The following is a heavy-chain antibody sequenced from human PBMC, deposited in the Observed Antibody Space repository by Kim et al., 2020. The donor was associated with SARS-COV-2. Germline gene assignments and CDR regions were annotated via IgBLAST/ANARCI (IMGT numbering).Heavy chain of an antibody. CDR2: IYYSGST. CDR1: GVSISSYY. V-gene: IGHV4-59*13. Sequence: SETLSLTCTVSGVSISSYYWSWIRQPPGKGLEWIGYIYYSGSTNYNPSLKRRVTISVDTSKNQFSLKLSSVTSADTAVDYFARESNYIVESYRCSLYGM. CDR3: ARESNYIVESYRCSLYGM. J-gene: IGHJ6*01. D-gene: IGHD3-16*02.